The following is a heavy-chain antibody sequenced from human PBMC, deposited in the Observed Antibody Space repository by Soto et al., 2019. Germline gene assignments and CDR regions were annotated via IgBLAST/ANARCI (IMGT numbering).Heavy chain of an antibody. CDR1: GFTVSSNY. CDR2: IYSGGST. Sequence: EVQLVETGGGLIQPGGSLRLSCAASGFTVSSNYMSWVRQAPGKGLEWVSVIYSGGSTYYADSVKGRFTISRDNSKNTLYLQMNSLRAEDTAVYYCARESDSSGYYLDYWGQGTLVTVSS. J-gene: IGHJ4*02. V-gene: IGHV3-53*02. D-gene: IGHD3-22*01. CDR3: ARESDSSGYYLDY.